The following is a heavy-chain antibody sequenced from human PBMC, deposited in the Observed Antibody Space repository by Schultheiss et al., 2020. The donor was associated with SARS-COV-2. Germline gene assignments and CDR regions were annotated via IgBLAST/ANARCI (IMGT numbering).Heavy chain of an antibody. CDR3: ASVSLHRALDY. D-gene: IGHD3-10*01. CDR2: IYTSGNT. V-gene: IGHV4-61*02. Sequence: SETLSLTCAVSGYSISSGYYWSWIRQPAGKGLEWIGRIYTSGNTNYNPSLKSRVTISVDTSKNQFSLKLSSVTAADTAVYYCASVSLHRALDYWGQGTLVTVSS. J-gene: IGHJ4*02. CDR1: GYSISSGYY.